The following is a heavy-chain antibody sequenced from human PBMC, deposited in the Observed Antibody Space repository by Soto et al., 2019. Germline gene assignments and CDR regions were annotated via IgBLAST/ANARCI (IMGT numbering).Heavy chain of an antibody. CDR2: VNSDGTTT. J-gene: IGHJ6*02. D-gene: IGHD3-10*01. CDR3: ATVSPYYYGMDV. V-gene: IGHV3-74*01. CDR1: GFSLTSFW. Sequence: EVQLVESGGDLVQPGGSLRLSCVASGFSLTSFWMNWVRQGPGQGLQWVSRVNSDGTTTIYADSVKGRFTISRDNAKNMLYLEMNSLRADDTGVYYCATVSPYYYGMDVWGQGTTVTVS.